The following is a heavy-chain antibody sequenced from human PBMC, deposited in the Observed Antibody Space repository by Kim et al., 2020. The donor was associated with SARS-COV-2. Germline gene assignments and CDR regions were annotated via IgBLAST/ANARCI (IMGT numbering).Heavy chain of an antibody. Sequence: SETLSLTCTVSGGSISSSSYYWGWIRQPPGKGLEWIGSIYYSGSTYYNPSLKSRVTISVDTSKYQFSLKLSSVTAADTAVYYCARHCGPTKSDCYFYYYGMDVWGQGTTVTVSS. D-gene: IGHD2-21*02. V-gene: IGHV4-39*01. CDR3: ARHCGPTKSDCYFYYYGMDV. J-gene: IGHJ6*02. CDR1: GGSISSSSYY. CDR2: IYYSGST.